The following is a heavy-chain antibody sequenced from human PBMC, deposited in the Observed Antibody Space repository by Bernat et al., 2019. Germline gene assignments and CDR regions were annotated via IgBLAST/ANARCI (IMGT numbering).Heavy chain of an antibody. V-gene: IGHV5-10-1*03. Sequence: EVQLVQSGAEVKKPGESLRISCKGSGYSFTSYWISWVRQMPGKGLVWMGGIDPSDSYTSYRPSFQGPVTIPADKSSSTAYVRWGGLKAAGTAMYYWAGRITGGVDYWGQGTLVTVSS. D-gene: IGHD7-27*01. CDR2: IDPSDSYT. CDR1: GYSFTSYW. J-gene: IGHJ4*02. CDR3: AGRITGGVDY.